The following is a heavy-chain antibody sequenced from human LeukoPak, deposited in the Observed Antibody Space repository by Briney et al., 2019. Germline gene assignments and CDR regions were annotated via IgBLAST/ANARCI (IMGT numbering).Heavy chain of an antibody. CDR2: IIPIFGTE. D-gene: IGHD2-15*01. V-gene: IGHV1-69*13. Sequence: SVKLSCKASGGTFSSYAISWVRQAPGQGLEWMGGIIPIFGTENYADTFQGRVTITADESTSTAYMELSSLRSEDTVVYYCARHPGYCSGGSCYYYYYYGMDVGDKGTTVTVP. CDR3: ARHPGYCSGGSCYYYYYYGMDV. J-gene: IGHJ6*04. CDR1: GGTFSSYA.